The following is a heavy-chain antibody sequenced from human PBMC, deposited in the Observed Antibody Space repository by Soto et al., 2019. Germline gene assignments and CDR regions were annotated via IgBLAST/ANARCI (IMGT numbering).Heavy chain of an antibody. CDR3: ARLLVRGVIIIPSYFDY. D-gene: IGHD3-10*01. CDR1: GGSISSSSYY. V-gene: IGHV4-39*01. Sequence: SETLSLTCTVSGGSISSSSYYWGWIRQPPGKGLEWIGSIYYSGSTYYNPSLKSRVTISVDTSKNQFSLKLSSVTAADTAVYYCARLLVRGVIIIPSYFDYWGQGTLVTVSS. CDR2: IYYSGST. J-gene: IGHJ4*02.